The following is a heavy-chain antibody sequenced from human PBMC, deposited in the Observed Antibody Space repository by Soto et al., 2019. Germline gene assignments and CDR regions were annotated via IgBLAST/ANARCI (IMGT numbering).Heavy chain of an antibody. CDR1: GGSISNAAYS. V-gene: IGHV4-30-2*01. CDR3: VRDGTKTLRDWFDP. J-gene: IGHJ5*02. Sequence: SETLSLTCTVSGGSISNAAYSWSWIRQPPGKGLEWIGYIYPSGMPFYNPSLRSRVTISIDRSNDQFSLNLKSVTAADTAVYYCVRDGTKTLRDWFDPWGQGISVTVSS. D-gene: IGHD1-1*01. CDR2: IYPSGMP.